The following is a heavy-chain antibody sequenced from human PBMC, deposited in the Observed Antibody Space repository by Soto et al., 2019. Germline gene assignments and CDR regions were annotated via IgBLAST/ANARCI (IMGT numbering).Heavy chain of an antibody. Sequence: SETLSLTCTVTGGTISGYYWTWIRQSAGGGLEWIGRIYSSGSTNYNPSLKSRVTISLDTSMNHFPLRLSSVTAADTAVYYCARGQRFSDWFDPWGQGTLVTVSS. CDR1: GGTISGYY. V-gene: IGHV4-4*07. CDR3: ARGQRFSDWFDP. D-gene: IGHD3-3*01. CDR2: IYSSGST. J-gene: IGHJ5*02.